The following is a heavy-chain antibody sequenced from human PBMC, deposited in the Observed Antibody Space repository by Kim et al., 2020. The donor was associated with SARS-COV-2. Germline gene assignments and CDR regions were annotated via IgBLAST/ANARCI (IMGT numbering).Heavy chain of an antibody. D-gene: IGHD3-3*01. CDR1: GGSFSGYY. Sequence: SETLSLTCAVYGGSFSGYYWSWIRQPPGKGLEWIGEINHSGSTNYNPSLKSRVTISVDTSKNQFSLKLSSVTAADTAVYYCAIKQKGMGKYDFWSGKPSNWFDPWGQGTLVTVSS. J-gene: IGHJ5*02. CDR2: INHSGST. V-gene: IGHV4-34*01. CDR3: AIKQKGMGKYDFWSGKPSNWFDP.